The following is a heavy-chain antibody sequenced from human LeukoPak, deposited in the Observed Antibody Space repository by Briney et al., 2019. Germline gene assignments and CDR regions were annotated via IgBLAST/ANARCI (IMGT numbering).Heavy chain of an antibody. CDR2: IYYSGST. J-gene: IGHJ4*02. D-gene: IGHD5-24*01. CDR1: GGSISSYY. CDR3: ARLEMATIPASVDY. Sequence: SETLSLTCTVSGGSISSYYWGWIRQPPGKGLEWIGSIYYSGSTYYNPSLKSRVTISVDTSKNQFSLKLSSVTAADTAVYYCARLEMATIPASVDYWGQGTLVTVSS. V-gene: IGHV4-39*01.